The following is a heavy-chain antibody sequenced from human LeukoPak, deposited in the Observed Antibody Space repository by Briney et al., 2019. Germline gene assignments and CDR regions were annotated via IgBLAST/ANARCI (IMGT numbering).Heavy chain of an antibody. J-gene: IGHJ4*02. V-gene: IGHV4-34*01. CDR3: ARGRYCSGGSCYDFDY. Sequence: SETLSLTCAVYGGSFSGYYWSWIRQPPGKGLEWIGEINHSGSTNYNPSLKSRVTITVGTSKNQFSLKLSSVTAADTAVYYCARGRYCSGGSCYDFDYWGQGTLVTVSS. CDR1: GGSFSGYY. D-gene: IGHD2-15*01. CDR2: INHSGST.